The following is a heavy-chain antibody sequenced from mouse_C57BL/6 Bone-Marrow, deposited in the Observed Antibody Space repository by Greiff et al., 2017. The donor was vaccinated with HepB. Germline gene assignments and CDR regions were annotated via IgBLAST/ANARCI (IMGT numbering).Heavy chain of an antibody. D-gene: IGHD2-2*01. J-gene: IGHJ4*01. V-gene: IGHV7-1*01. CDR1: GFTFSDFY. CDR3: ARGPMVTTNYAMDY. Sequence: EVKVVESGGGLVQSGRSLRLSCATSGFTFSDFYMEWVRQAPGKGLEWIAASRNKANDYTTEYSASVKGRFIVSRDTSQSILYLQMNALRAEDTAIYYCARGPMVTTNYAMDYWGQGTSVTVSS. CDR2: SRNKANDYTT.